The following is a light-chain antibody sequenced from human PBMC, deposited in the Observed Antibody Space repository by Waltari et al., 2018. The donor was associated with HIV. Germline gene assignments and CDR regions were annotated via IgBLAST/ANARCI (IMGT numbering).Light chain of an antibody. V-gene: IGKV1-39*01. Sequence: ESQMTQSPPSLSPSVADTVTITCRASQSISSHFNWYQHKPGKAPEPLIYAESNLQSWIPTRGSGSKAGTDFTRTISGLQPEGFATYFCQQSYSLRTSSEGTKVAIK. CDR2: AES. CDR1: QSISSH. CDR3: QQSYSLRT. J-gene: IGKJ1*01.